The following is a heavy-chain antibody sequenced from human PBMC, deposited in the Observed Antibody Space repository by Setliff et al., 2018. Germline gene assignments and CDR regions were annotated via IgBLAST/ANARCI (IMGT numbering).Heavy chain of an antibody. J-gene: IGHJ4*02. V-gene: IGHV1-18*01. Sequence: ASVKVSCKASGYTFSRYGFSWVRQAPGQGLEWMGWINPRTGVTNYAQKLQGRVTMTTDTSTSTAYMELRSLRSDDTAVYYCARYITGTTPADYWGQGTLVTVSS. CDR1: GYTFSRYG. D-gene: IGHD1-7*01. CDR3: ARYITGTTPADY. CDR2: INPRTGVT.